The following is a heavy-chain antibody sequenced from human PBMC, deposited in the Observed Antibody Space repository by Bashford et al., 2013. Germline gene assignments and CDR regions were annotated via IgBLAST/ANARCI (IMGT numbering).Heavy chain of an antibody. CDR1: GGSFSGYY. Sequence: SETLSLTCAVYGGSFSGYYWSWIRQPPGKGLEWIGEINHSGSTNYNPSLKSRVTISVDTSKNQFSLKLSSVTAADTAVYYCARGMRYYDKQGGMDVWGQGTTVTVSS. V-gene: IGHV4-34*01. CDR2: INHSGST. CDR3: ARGMRYYDKQGGMDV. J-gene: IGHJ6*02. D-gene: IGHD3-3*01.